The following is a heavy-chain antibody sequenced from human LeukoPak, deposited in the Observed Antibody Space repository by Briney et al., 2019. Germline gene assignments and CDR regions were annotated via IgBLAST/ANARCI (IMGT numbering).Heavy chain of an antibody. CDR2: INPNSGGT. D-gene: IGHD1-26*01. CDR3: ARGIVGATSYFGY. V-gene: IGHV1-2*06. Sequence: ASVKVSCKASGYTFTGYYMHWVRQVPGQGLEWMGRINPNSGGTNYAQKFQGRVTMTRDTSISTAYMELSRPRSDDTAVYYCARGIVGATSYFGYWGQGTLVTVSS. J-gene: IGHJ4*02. CDR1: GYTFTGYY.